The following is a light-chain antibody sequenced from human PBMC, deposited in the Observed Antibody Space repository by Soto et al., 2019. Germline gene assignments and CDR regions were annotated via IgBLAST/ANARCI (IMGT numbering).Light chain of an antibody. Sequence: EIVLPQSPGTLSLSPGERATLSCRASQSVSSTYLTWYQQKPGHAPRLLIYGASSRATGIPDRFSGSGSGTDFTLTISSLQPEDFATYYCQQANSFPITFGQGTRLE. CDR2: GAS. V-gene: IGKV3-20*01. CDR3: QQANSFPIT. CDR1: QSVSSTY. J-gene: IGKJ5*01.